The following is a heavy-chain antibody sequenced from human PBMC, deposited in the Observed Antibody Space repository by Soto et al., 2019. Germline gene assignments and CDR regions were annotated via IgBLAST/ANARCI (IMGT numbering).Heavy chain of an antibody. CDR1: GGSLSNYG. CDR3: ARGDATKIVVTTYYAMDV. D-gene: IGHD3-22*01. Sequence: QVQLVQSGAEVKKPGSSVKVSCKASGGSLSNYGISWVRQAPGQGLEWMGAIIPVFGTPNYAQKFQDRVTITADESTTTVYMEVRSLTSEAPAVYYCARGDATKIVVTTYYAMDVWGQGTTVTVSS. V-gene: IGHV1-69*12. CDR2: IIPVFGTP. J-gene: IGHJ6*02.